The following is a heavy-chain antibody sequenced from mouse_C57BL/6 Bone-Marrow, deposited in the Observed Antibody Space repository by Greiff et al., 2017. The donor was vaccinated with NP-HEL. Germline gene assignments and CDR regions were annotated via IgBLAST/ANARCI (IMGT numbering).Heavy chain of an antibody. V-gene: IGHV1-50*01. D-gene: IGHD1-1*01. CDR3: AREVVATNDY. CDR2: IDPSDSYT. CDR1: GYTFTSYW. Sequence: QVQLQQPGAELVKPGASVKLSCKASGYTFTSYWMQWVIQRPGQGLEWIGEIDPSDSYTNYNQKFKGKATLTVDTSSSTAYMQLSSLTSEDSAVYYCAREVVATNDYWGQGTTLTVSS. J-gene: IGHJ2*01.